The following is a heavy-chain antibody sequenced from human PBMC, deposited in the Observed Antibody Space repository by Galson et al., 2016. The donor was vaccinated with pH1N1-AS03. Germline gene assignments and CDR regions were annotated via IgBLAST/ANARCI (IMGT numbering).Heavy chain of an antibody. Sequence: SLRLSCAASGFTFSDYHMSWIRQAPGKGLEWLSYISVASTAIYYADSVKGRFTISRDNARNSLYLQMNSLRAEDTAVYYCARGLGWYRGDLWGQGTLVTVSS. D-gene: IGHD6-19*01. CDR2: ISVASTAI. CDR3: ARGLGWYRGDL. V-gene: IGHV3-11*01. CDR1: GFTFSDYH. J-gene: IGHJ5*02.